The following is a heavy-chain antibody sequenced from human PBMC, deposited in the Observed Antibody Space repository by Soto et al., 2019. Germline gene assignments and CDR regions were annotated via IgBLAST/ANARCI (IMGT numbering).Heavy chain of an antibody. CDR1: GGTFSNYA. J-gene: IGHJ6*02. D-gene: IGHD2-2*01. CDR3: ARHVPAAGYYYGMDV. CDR2: IIPIFGTA. V-gene: IGHV1-69*12. Sequence: QVQLVQSGAEVKKPGSSVKVSCKASGGTFSNYAISWVRQAPGQGLEWMGGIIPIFGTANYAQKFQGRVTITADESTSTAYMELSSLRSEDAAVYYCARHVPAAGYYYGMDVWGQGTTVTVSS.